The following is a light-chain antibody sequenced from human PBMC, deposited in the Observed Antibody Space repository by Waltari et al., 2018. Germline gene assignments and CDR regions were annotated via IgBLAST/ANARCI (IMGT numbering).Light chain of an antibody. J-gene: IGKJ2*01. CDR1: QSISTW. CDR2: KAS. CDR3: QQYNSYSYT. V-gene: IGKV1-5*03. Sequence: DIQMTQSPSTLSASVGDRVTLPCRASQSISTWLAWYQQKPGKAPKLLIYKASGLEIGVPSRFSGSGSGTEFTLTISSLQPDDFATYYCQQYNSYSYTFGQGTKLEIK.